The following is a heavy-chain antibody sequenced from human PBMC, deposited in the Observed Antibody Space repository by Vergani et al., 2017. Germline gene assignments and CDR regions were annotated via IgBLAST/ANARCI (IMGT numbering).Heavy chain of an antibody. CDR3: ARDGLXNLIAARLPSYYYYYMDV. Sequence: QVQLVESGGGVVQPGRSLRLSCAASGFTFSSYAMHWVRQAPGKGLEWVAVKSYDGSNKYYADSVKGRFTISRDNSKNTLYLQMNSLRAEDTAVYYCARDGLXNLIAARLPSYYYYYMDVWGKGTTVTVSS. D-gene: IGHD6-6*01. CDR1: GFTFSSYA. V-gene: IGHV3-30-3*01. CDR2: KSYDGSNK. J-gene: IGHJ6*03.